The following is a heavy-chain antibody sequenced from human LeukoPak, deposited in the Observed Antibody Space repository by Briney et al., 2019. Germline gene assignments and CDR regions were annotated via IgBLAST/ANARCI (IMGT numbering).Heavy chain of an antibody. CDR1: GGSISSGDYY. CDR3: ARDPQAGGYYYYGMDV. Sequence: SETLSLTCTVSGGSISSGDYYWSWIRQPPGKGLEWFGYIYYSGSTYYNPFLKSRVTISVDTSKNQFSLKLSSVTAADTAVYYCARDPQAGGYYYYGMDVWGQGTTVTVSS. D-gene: IGHD3-10*01. CDR2: IYYSGST. J-gene: IGHJ6*02. V-gene: IGHV4-30-4*01.